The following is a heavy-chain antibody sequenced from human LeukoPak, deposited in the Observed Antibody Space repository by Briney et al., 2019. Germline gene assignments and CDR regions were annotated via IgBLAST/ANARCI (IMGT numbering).Heavy chain of an antibody. J-gene: IGHJ1*01. CDR3: AKDRGIVGATPAEYFQH. D-gene: IGHD1-26*01. CDR1: GFTFSSYA. V-gene: IGHV3-23*01. Sequence: PGGSLRLSCAASGFTFSSYAMSWVRQAPGKGLEWVSAISGSGGSTYYADSVKGRFTISRDNSKNTLYLQMNSLRAEDTAVYYCAKDRGIVGATPAEYFQHWGQGTLVTVSS. CDR2: ISGSGGST.